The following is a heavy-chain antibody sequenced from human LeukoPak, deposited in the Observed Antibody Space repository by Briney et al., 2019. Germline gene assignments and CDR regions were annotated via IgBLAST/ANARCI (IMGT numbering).Heavy chain of an antibody. CDR1: GYTFTSYG. V-gene: IGHV1-18*01. J-gene: IGHJ6*02. CDR2: ISAYNGNT. Sequence: ASVKVSCKASGYTFTSYGISWMRQAPGQGLEWMGWISAYNGNTNYAQKLQGRVTMTTDTSTSTAYMELRSLRSDDTAVYYCARPVSTYYYDSSGYYYYYYYGMDVWGQGTTVTVSS. D-gene: IGHD3-22*01. CDR3: ARPVSTYYYDSSGYYYYYYYGMDV.